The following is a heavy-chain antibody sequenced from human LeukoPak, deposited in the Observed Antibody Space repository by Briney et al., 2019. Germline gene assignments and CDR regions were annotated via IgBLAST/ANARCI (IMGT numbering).Heavy chain of an antibody. CDR1: GFTFSIYG. J-gene: IGHJ6*03. V-gene: IGHV3-21*01. D-gene: IGHD1-26*01. CDR3: ARDPYSGSYGDSYYYYMDV. CDR2: ITTSSTYT. Sequence: GGTLRLSCAASGFTFSIYGMGWVRQAPGKGLEWVSSITTSSTYTFYADSVKGRFTISRDNAKNSLYLQMNSLRVEDTAVYYCARDPYSGSYGDSYYYYMDVWGKGTTVTISS.